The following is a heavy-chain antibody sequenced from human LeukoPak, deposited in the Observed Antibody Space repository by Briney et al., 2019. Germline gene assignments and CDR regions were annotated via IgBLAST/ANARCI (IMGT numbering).Heavy chain of an antibody. CDR2: ISGSGTGT. CDR3: AKDFSIAAAGTFDY. Sequence: GGSLRLSCAASGFTFSSSAMSWVRQAPGKGLYWVSAISGSGTGTYYADSVKGRFTISRDNSKNTLYLQMNSLRAEDTAVYYCAKDFSIAAAGTFDYWGQGTLVTVSS. J-gene: IGHJ4*02. V-gene: IGHV3-23*01. CDR1: GFTFSSSA. D-gene: IGHD6-13*01.